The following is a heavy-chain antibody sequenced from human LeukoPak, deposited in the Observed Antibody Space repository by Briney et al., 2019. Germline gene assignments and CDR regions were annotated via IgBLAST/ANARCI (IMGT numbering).Heavy chain of an antibody. V-gene: IGHV3-21*01. Sequence: PGGSLRLSCAASGFTFSSCGFNWVRQAPGKGLEWVSSIGPTGTDRYYADSVKGRFTISRDNSKNTLYLQMNSLRAEDTAVYYCAKESIAAAYYYYYMDVWGKGTTVTVSS. D-gene: IGHD6-13*01. CDR2: IGPTGTDR. CDR1: GFTFSSCG. CDR3: AKESIAAAYYYYYMDV. J-gene: IGHJ6*03.